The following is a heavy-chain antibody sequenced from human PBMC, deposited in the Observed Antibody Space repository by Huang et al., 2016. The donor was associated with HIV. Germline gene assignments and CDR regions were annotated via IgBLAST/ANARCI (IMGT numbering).Heavy chain of an antibody. Sequence: QVQLQLWGAGLLKPSETLSLTCAVYGGSFNGFYWSWIRQPPGKGLEWIDEINDTGNTNSDPSRRGRVTMSVNTSKKQFSLQVKSVTGADTAIYYCARRGYYYDGSGFPGFDPWGRGALATVSS. CDR2: INDTGNT. D-gene: IGHD3-22*01. V-gene: IGHV4-34*02. CDR3: ARRGYYYDGSGFPGFDP. J-gene: IGHJ5*02. CDR1: GGSFNGFY.